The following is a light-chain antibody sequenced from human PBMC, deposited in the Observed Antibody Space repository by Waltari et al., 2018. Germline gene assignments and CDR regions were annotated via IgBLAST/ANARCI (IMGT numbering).Light chain of an antibody. Sequence: SYELTQPPSVSVSPGQTASIPCSGEELGDKCASWSQQKPGQSPVLVIYPDDKRPSGIPERFSGSNSGDTATLTIGGTQATDEADYFCQAWDNSTVVFGGGTKLTVL. CDR1: ELGDKC. V-gene: IGLV3-1*01. CDR2: PDD. CDR3: QAWDNSTVV. J-gene: IGLJ2*01.